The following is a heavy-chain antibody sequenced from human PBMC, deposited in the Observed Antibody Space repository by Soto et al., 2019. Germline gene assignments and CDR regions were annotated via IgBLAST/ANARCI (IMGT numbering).Heavy chain of an antibody. CDR2: IYYSGST. V-gene: IGHV4-59*08. J-gene: IGHJ2*01. CDR3: ARPWGIAPAVWYFDL. CDR1: GASISSHY. D-gene: IGHD6-13*01. Sequence: QVLLQESGPGLVRPSETLSLTCTVSGASISSHYWSWIRQPPGKGLEWIGYIYYSGSTDYNPSLKSRVTSSIDTSKNQLALRRTSVTAADTAVYYCARPWGIAPAVWYFDLWGRGTLVTVSS.